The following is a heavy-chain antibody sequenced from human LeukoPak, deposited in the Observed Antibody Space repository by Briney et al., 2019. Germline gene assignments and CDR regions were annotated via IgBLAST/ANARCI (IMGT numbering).Heavy chain of an antibody. CDR3: AIAGEDFNGSGSYRPFYGMDV. CDR1: GFTFSSYG. D-gene: IGHD3-10*01. Sequence: GGSLRLSCAASGFTFSSYGMHWVRQAPGKGLEWVAVISYDGSNKYYADSVKGRFTISRDNSKNTLYLQMNSLRAEDTAVYYCAIAGEDFNGSGSYRPFYGMDVWGQGTTVTVSS. CDR2: ISYDGSNK. J-gene: IGHJ6*02. V-gene: IGHV3-30*03.